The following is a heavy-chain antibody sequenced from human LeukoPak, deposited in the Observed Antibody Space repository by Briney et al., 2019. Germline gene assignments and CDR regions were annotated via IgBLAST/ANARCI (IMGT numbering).Heavy chain of an antibody. V-gene: IGHV4-39*01. CDR3: ASPGLYYYGSGPLDY. CDR2: IYYSGST. Sequence: SETLSLTCTVSGGSISSYYWGWIRQPPGKGLEWIGSIYYSGSTYYNPSLKSRVTISVDTSKNQFSLKLSSVTAADTAVYYCASPGLYYYGSGPLDYWGQGTLVTVSS. J-gene: IGHJ4*02. D-gene: IGHD3-10*01. CDR1: GGSISSYY.